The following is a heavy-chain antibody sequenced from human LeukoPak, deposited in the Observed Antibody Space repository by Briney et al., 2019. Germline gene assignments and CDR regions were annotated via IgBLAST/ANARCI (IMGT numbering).Heavy chain of an antibody. J-gene: IGHJ4*02. V-gene: IGHV1-2*02. D-gene: IGHD3-16*02. CDR2: INPNTGGT. CDR3: ARAPDYDYVWGTYRLGY. Sequence: GASVTVSCTASGYTFTVYSIHWVRQAPGQGLEWMGWINPNTGGTNYAQKFQGRVTMTRDTSISTVYMELSSLRFDDTAVFYCARAPDYDYVWGTYRLGYWGQGTLVTVSS. CDR1: GYTFTVYS.